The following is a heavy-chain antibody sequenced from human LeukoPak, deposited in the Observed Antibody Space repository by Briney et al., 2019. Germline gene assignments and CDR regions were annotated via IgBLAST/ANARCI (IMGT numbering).Heavy chain of an antibody. J-gene: IGHJ5*02. V-gene: IGHV4-61*02. CDR1: GGSISSGSYY. Sequence: PTETLSLTCTVSGGSISSGSYYWSWIRQPAGKGLEWIGRIYTSGSTNYNPSLKSRVTISVDTSKNQFSLKLSSVTAADTAVYYCARDRHDFWSGYYSRWFDPWGQGTLVTVSS. CDR3: ARDRHDFWSGYYSRWFDP. D-gene: IGHD3-3*01. CDR2: IYTSGST.